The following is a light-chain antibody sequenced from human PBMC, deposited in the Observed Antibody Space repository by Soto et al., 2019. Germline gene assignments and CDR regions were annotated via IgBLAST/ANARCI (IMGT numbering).Light chain of an antibody. J-gene: IGKJ1*01. Sequence: EIVLTQSPATLSLSPGERATLSCRASQTISSNYLAWYQQRPGQAPRLLIYDTSDRATGIPARFSGSGSGTDFTLTISSLEPEDFAVYYYQHRSIWPPTWRFGQGTKVDIK. CDR2: DTS. CDR1: QTISSNY. CDR3: QHRSIWPPTWR. V-gene: IGKV3-11*01.